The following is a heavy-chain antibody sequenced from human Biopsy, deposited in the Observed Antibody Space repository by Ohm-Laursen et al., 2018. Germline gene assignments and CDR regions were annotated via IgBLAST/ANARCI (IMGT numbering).Heavy chain of an antibody. V-gene: IGHV3-23*01. CDR2: ISGSGGST. Sequence: SLRLSCTASGFTFSGFSRNWVRQAPGKGLEWVSTISGSGGSTYYADSVKGRFTISRDASKNTLYLLMNSLRAEDTAMYYCAKGGYCTTTSCYMDVDYWGQGTLVTVSS. J-gene: IGHJ4*02. D-gene: IGHD2-2*02. CDR1: GFTFSGFS. CDR3: AKGGYCTTTSCYMDVDY.